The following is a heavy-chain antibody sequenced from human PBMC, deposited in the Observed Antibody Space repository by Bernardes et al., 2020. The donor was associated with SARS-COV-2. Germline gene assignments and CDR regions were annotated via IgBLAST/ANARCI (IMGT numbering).Heavy chain of an antibody. CDR1: GFTFSSYS. CDR2: ISSSSSYI. D-gene: IGHD3-3*01. Sequence: GGSLRLSCAASGFTFSSYSMNWVRQAPGKGLEWVSSISSSSSYIYYADSVKGRFTISRDNAKNSLYLQMNSLRAEDTAVYYCARALYYDFWSGYSAFDIWGQGTMVTVSS. V-gene: IGHV3-21*01. J-gene: IGHJ3*02. CDR3: ARALYYDFWSGYSAFDI.